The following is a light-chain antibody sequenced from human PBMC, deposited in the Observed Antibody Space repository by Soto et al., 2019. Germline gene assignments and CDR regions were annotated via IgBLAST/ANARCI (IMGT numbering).Light chain of an antibody. CDR1: QYVGSR. V-gene: IGKV3-11*01. CDR2: YMS. J-gene: IGKJ1*01. Sequence: EIVLTQSLATLSASPGETATLSCRASQYVGSRLAWYQHKPGQAPRLLIYYMSKRATGIPARFSGSGSGTDFTLTISSLAPDDFAIYYCHQRQSWPRTFGQGTKV. CDR3: HQRQSWPRT.